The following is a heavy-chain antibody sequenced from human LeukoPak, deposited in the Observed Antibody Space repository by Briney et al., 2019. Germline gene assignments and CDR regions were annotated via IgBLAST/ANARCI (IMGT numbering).Heavy chain of an antibody. CDR2: MFHSGST. CDR1: GYSISSGHY. Sequence: SETPSLTCTVSGYSISSGHYWAWIRQSPEKGLEWIASMFHSGSTYYNPSLKSRVTTSADTSKNEFSLKLSSVTAAATAVYYCARAGTNLGDYDYWGQGTLVTVSS. V-gene: IGHV4-38-2*02. J-gene: IGHJ4*02. CDR3: ARAGTNLGDYDY. D-gene: IGHD4-17*01.